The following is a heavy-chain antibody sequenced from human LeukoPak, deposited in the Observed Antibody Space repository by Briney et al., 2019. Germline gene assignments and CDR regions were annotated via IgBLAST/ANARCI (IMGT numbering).Heavy chain of an antibody. CDR1: GYTFTGYY. CDR3: ARVYRSSTSCYWFDP. Sequence: GASVKVSCKASGYTFTGYYMHWVRQAPGQRLEWMGWINPNSGGTNYAQKFQGRVTMTRDTSISTAYMELSRLRSDDTAVYYCARVYRSSTSCYWFDPWGQGTLVTVSS. V-gene: IGHV1-2*02. D-gene: IGHD2-2*01. J-gene: IGHJ5*02. CDR2: INPNSGGT.